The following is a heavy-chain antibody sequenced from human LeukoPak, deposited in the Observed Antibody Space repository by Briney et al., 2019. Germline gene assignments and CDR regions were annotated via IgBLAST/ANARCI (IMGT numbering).Heavy chain of an antibody. CDR2: IKKDGSEK. CDR1: GFTFSSYW. D-gene: IGHD6-6*01. CDR3: AREKDSSSLGNSFDY. V-gene: IGHV3-7*03. Sequence: GGSLRLTCAASGFTFSSYWMSWVRQAPGKGLEWVANIKKDGSEKYYADSVKGRFTISRDNAKNSLYLQMNSLRAEDTALYYCAREKDSSSLGNSFDYWGQGTLVTVSS. J-gene: IGHJ4*02.